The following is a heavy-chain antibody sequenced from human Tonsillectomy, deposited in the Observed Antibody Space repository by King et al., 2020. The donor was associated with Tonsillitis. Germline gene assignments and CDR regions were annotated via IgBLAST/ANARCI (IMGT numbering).Heavy chain of an antibody. J-gene: IGHJ2*01. D-gene: IGHD2-2*01. Sequence: VQLVESGGGLVKPGGSLRLSCAASGFTFSSYSMNWVRQAPGKGLEWVSSISSSSRFVYYADSVKGRFTISRDNARNSLYLQMNSLRAEDTAVYYCAREYCSSTSCWSWYFDLWGRGTLVTVSS. CDR1: GFTFSSYS. CDR2: ISSSSRFV. CDR3: AREYCSSTSCWSWYFDL. V-gene: IGHV3-21*01.